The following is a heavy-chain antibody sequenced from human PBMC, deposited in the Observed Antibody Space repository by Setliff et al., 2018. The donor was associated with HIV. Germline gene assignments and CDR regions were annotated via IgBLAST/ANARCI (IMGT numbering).Heavy chain of an antibody. V-gene: IGHV4-39*01. CDR2: MSYSGTT. CDR1: GGSFSSGNYY. Sequence: SETLSLTCTVSGGSFSSGNYYWAWIRQPPGEGLEWIGGMSYSGTTYYNPSLKSRVTMSVDTSKNQFSLNLIFVTAADTAVYYCARGLETTNFDYWGQGTLVTVSS. CDR3: ARGLETTNFDY. J-gene: IGHJ4*02. D-gene: IGHD1-1*01.